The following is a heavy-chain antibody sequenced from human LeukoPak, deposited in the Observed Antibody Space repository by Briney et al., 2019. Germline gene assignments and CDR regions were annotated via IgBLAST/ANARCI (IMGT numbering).Heavy chain of an antibody. CDR1: GGTFSSYA. V-gene: IGHV1-69*05. J-gene: IGHJ4*02. CDR2: IIPIFGTA. D-gene: IGHD1-26*01. Sequence: ASVKVSCKASGGTFSSYAISWVRQAPGQGLEWMGGIIPIFGTANYAQKFQGRVTITTDESTSTAYMELSSLRSEDTAVYYCARGPPRGSYGPTFFDYWGQGTLVTVSS. CDR3: ARGPPRGSYGPTFFDY.